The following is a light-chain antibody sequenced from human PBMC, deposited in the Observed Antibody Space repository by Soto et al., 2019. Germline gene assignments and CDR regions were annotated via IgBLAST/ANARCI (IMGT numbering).Light chain of an antibody. V-gene: IGLV2-11*01. Sequence: QSALTQPRSVSGSPGQSVTISCSGTSSDVGGYNYVPWYQQHPGKAPKLMIFDITKRPSGVPDRFSGSKSGSTASLTISGLRAEDEADYYCSSYAGSVVFGGGTKLTVL. J-gene: IGLJ2*01. CDR3: SSYAGSVV. CDR1: SSDVGGYNY. CDR2: DIT.